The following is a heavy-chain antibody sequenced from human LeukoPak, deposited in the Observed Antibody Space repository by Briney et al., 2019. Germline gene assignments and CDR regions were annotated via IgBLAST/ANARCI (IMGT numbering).Heavy chain of an antibody. CDR3: ARDSSDHNYYNSGNFFDY. CDR1: GFTFSSYW. J-gene: IGHJ4*02. D-gene: IGHD3-10*01. Sequence: QTGGSLRLSCAASGFTFSSYWMSWVRQAPGKGLEWVANIKQDGSEKYYVDSVKGRFTISRDNAKNSLYLQMNSLRAEDTAVYYCARDSSDHNYYNSGNFFDYWGQGTLVTVSS. V-gene: IGHV3-7*01. CDR2: IKQDGSEK.